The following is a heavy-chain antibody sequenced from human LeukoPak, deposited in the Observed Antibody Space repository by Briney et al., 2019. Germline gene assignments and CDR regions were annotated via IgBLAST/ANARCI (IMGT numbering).Heavy chain of an antibody. D-gene: IGHD3-3*01. CDR3: ARGITIFGVVIGPNWFDP. V-gene: IGHV6-1*01. J-gene: IGHJ5*02. Sequence: SQTLSLTCAISGDSVSSNSAAWNWIRQSPSRGFEWLGRTYYRSKWYNDYAVSVKSRITINPDTSKNQFSLQLNSVTPEDTAVYYCARGITIFGVVIGPNWFDPWGQGTLVTVSS. CDR1: GDSVSSNSAA. CDR2: TYYRSKWYN.